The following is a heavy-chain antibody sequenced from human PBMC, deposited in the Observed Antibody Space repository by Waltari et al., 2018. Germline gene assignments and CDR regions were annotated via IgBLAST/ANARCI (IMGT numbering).Heavy chain of an antibody. CDR3: ARGEGGANEY. CDR1: GFTFRNSE. Sequence: EVQLVESGGGLVQPGGSLRLLCAASGFTFRNSEMNWVRQAPGKGLEWVSYISSGASTIFYADSVKGRFTISRDNAKNSVYLEMNSLRADDTAIYYCARGEGGANEYWGQGTLVTVSS. V-gene: IGHV3-48*03. D-gene: IGHD1-26*01. CDR2: ISSGASTI. J-gene: IGHJ4*01.